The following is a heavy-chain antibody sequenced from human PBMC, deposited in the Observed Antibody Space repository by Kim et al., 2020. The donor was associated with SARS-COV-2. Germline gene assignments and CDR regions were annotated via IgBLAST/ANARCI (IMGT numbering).Heavy chain of an antibody. J-gene: IGHJ4*02. D-gene: IGHD3-22*01. V-gene: IGHV3-53*01. Sequence: VKGRFTISRDNSKNTLYLQMNSLRAEDTAVYYCARVYNLGYYDSSGHFDYWGQGTLVTVSS. CDR3: ARVYNLGYYDSSGHFDY.